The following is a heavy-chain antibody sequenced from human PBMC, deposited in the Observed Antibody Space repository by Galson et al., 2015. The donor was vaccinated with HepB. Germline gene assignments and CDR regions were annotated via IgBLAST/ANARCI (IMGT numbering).Heavy chain of an antibody. CDR1: GDSVSSNSAA. V-gene: IGHV6-1*01. CDR2: TYYRSKWYN. CDR3: AREWFGEFSWLGS. D-gene: IGHD3-10*01. Sequence: CAISGDSVSSNSAAWNWIRQSPSRGLEWLGRTYYRSKWYNDYTVSVKSRITINPDTSKNQFSLQLNSVTPDDTAVCYCAREWFGEFSWLGSWGQGTLVTVSS. J-gene: IGHJ4*02.